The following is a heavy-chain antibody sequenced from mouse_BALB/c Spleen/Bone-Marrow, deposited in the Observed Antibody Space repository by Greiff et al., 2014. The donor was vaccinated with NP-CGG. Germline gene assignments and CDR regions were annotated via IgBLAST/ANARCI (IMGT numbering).Heavy chain of an antibody. J-gene: IGHJ4*01. CDR1: GYSFTGYN. CDR3: ARSLLRRDALDY. CDR2: IDPYSGGT. V-gene: IGHV1S135*01. D-gene: IGHD2-12*01. Sequence: ESGPELEKPGASVRISCKASGYSFTGYNINWVRQSNGKSLEWIGYIDPYSGGTSYYQRFKDRATLTVDKSSSTAYMQLMSLTSEDSAVYYCARSLLRRDALDYWGQGTSVTVSS.